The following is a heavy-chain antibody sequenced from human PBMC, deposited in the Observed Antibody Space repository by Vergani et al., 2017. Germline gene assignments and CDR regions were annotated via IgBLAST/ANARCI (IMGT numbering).Heavy chain of an antibody. J-gene: IGHJ4*02. CDR1: GFTFSNAW. D-gene: IGHD5-18*01. Sequence: EVQLVESGGGLVKPGGSLRLSCAASGFTFSNAWMSWVRQAPGKGLEWVGRIKSKTDGGTTDYAAPVKGRFTISRDDSKNTLYLQMNSLKTEDTAVYYCTTDRRHSYGFLRFDYWGQGTLVTVSS. CDR2: IKSKTDGGTT. CDR3: TTDRRHSYGFLRFDY. V-gene: IGHV3-15*01.